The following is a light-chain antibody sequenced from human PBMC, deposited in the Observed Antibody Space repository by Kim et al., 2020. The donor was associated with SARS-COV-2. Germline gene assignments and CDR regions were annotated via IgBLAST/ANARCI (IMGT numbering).Light chain of an antibody. J-gene: IGKJ2*01. CDR2: AAS. V-gene: IGKV1-39*01. Sequence: SASVGDRFTITCRASQGISSSLNWYQQKPGKAPKLLIYAASSLQSGVASRFSGSGSGTDFTLTISSLQPEDFATYYCQQSYNNPYTFGQGTKLEI. CDR1: QGISSS. CDR3: QQSYNNPYT.